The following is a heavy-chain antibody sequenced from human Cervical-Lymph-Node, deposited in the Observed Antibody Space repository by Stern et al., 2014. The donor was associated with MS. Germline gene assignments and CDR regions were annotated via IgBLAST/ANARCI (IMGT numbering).Heavy chain of an antibody. CDR3: ARDLGTTPSLRY. V-gene: IGHV1-46*01. Sequence: VQLVESGAEVKKPGASVNVSCRASGYAFTSYYIHWVRQAPGKGLEWMGIITPSGGSTHYAQNCQGRVTMTRGTSTSTVYMELSTLRSEDTAIYYCARDLGTTPSLRYWGQGTLVTVSS. CDR1: GYAFTSYY. J-gene: IGHJ4*02. D-gene: IGHD1-7*01. CDR2: ITPSGGST.